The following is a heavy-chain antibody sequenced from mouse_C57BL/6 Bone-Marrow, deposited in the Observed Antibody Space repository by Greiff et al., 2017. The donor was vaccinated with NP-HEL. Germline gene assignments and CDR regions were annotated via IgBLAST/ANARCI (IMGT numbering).Heavy chain of an antibody. CDR3: TTGGYGSPNWYFDV. CDR1: GFNIKDDY. V-gene: IGHV14-4*01. D-gene: IGHD1-1*01. J-gene: IGHJ1*03. CDR2: IDPENGDT. Sequence: EVQLQQSGAELVRPGASVKLSCTASGFNIKDDYMHWVKQRPEQGLEWIGWIDPENGDTEYASKFQGKATITADTSSNTAYLQLSSLTSEDTAVYYCTTGGYGSPNWYFDVWGTGTTVTVSS.